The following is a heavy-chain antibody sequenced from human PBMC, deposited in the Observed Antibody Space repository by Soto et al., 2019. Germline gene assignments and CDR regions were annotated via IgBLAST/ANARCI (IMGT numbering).Heavy chain of an antibody. CDR3: CVVKRLDQYSTSGYWFDP. CDR1: GFTFSHAW. CDR2: IKSKADGETK. D-gene: IGHD2-15*01. Sequence: EGSLRLSCAASGFTFSHAWMSWVRQAPGKGLEWVGRIKSKADGETKDYGAPVRGRFTISRDDAKDTLYLQMNSLRIEDTAVYYCCVVKRLDQYSTSGYWFDPWGPGTLVTVSS. V-gene: IGHV3-15*01. J-gene: IGHJ5*02.